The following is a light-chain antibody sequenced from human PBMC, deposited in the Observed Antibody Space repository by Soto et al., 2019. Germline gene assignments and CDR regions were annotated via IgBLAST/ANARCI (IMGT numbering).Light chain of an antibody. CDR2: NNS. CDR1: SSNIGGNY. V-gene: IGLV1-47*02. CDR3: AAWDDSLSGWV. J-gene: IGLJ3*02. Sequence: QSVLTQPPSASGTPGQGVTISCSGSSSNIGGNYVYWYQQLPGTAPKLLIYNNSQRPSGVPDRFSGSKSGTSASLAISVLRSEDEADYYCAAWDDSLSGWVFGGGTKLTVL.